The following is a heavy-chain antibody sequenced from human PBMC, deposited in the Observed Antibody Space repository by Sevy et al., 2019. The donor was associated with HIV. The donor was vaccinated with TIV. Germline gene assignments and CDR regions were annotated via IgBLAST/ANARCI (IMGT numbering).Heavy chain of an antibody. CDR1: GYRFSNYW. V-gene: IGHV5-51*01. CDR3: ASSASAILGAIDY. CDR2: IYPGDSEP. Sequence: GESLKISCKGSGYRFSNYWIGWVRQMPGKGLEWMGIIYPGDSEPRYRPSFQGQVPIPADKSISTAYLQWSSLKASDTAMYYCASSASAILGAIDYWGQGTLVTVSS. J-gene: IGHJ4*02. D-gene: IGHD3-9*01.